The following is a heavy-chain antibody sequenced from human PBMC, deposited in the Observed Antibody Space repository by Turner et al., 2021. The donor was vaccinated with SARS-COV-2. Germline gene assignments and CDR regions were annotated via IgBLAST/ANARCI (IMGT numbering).Heavy chain of an antibody. Sequence: EVHLVESGGGLVQPGGSLRLSCVASGFTFSTYSMNWVRQAPGKGLEWVSYIDSSSSTIYYADSVKGQFTISRDNAKNSLYLQMNSLRADDTAVYYCASPFDYWGQGTLVTVSS. CDR1: GFTFSTYS. J-gene: IGHJ4*02. CDR2: IDSSSSTI. CDR3: ASPFDY. V-gene: IGHV3-48*01.